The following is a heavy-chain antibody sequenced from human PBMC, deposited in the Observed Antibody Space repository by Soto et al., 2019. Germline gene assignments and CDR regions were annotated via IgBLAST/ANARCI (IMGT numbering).Heavy chain of an antibody. Sequence: GGSLRLSCAASGFTFSNYGMHWVRQAPGKXLEWVTVISYDGGHKYYADSVKGRFSISRDNPKNTLFLQMNNLRAEDTAVYYCAKVTGYCSSSSCREDYYYYYRMDVWGQGTTVTVSS. J-gene: IGHJ6*02. CDR3: AKVTGYCSSSSCREDYYYYYRMDV. V-gene: IGHV3-30*18. D-gene: IGHD2-2*01. CDR1: GFTFSNYG. CDR2: ISYDGGHK.